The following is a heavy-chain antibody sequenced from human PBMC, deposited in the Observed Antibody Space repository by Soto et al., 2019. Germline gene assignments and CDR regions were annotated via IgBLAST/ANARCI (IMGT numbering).Heavy chain of an antibody. CDR1: GFTFSNYW. J-gene: IGHJ3*02. V-gene: IGHV3-74*01. D-gene: IGHD1-7*01. CDR3: ARNELPYAFAM. CDR2: IKSDGSIT. Sequence: EVQLVESGGGLVQPGGSLRLSCAASGFTFSNYWMQWVRQTPGKGLVWVAAIKSDGSITAHADSVRGRFTISRDNAKNTLYLQMNSLRVEDTALYYCARNELPYAFAMWGQGTMVTVSS.